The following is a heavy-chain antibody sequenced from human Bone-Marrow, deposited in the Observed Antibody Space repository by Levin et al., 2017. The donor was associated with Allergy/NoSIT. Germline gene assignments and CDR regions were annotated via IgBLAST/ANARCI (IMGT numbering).Heavy chain of an antibody. CDR1: GFTFSSYA. CDR2: ISGSGGST. D-gene: IGHD1-26*01. V-gene: IGHV3-23*01. Sequence: GESLKISCAASGFTFSSYAMSWVRQAPGKGLEWVSAISGSGGSTYYADSVKGRFTISRDNSKNTLYLQMNSLRAEDTAVYYCAQKGELPSSGGKPYYYYGMDVWGQGTTVTVSS. CDR3: AQKGELPSSGGKPYYYYGMDV. J-gene: IGHJ6*02.